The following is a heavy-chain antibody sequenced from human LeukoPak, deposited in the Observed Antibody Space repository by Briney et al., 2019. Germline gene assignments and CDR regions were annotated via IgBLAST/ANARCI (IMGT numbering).Heavy chain of an antibody. Sequence: PSETLSLTCAVYGGSFSGHYWSWHRQPPGKGLEWIGEINHSGSTNYNPSLQSRVTISVDTSKNQFSLKLSSVTAADTAVYYCARSWLPVGGSGYNSGGHQNKLTGDHGYFDYWGQGTLVTVSS. CDR1: GGSFSGHY. J-gene: IGHJ4*02. CDR2: INHSGST. CDR3: ARSWLPVGGSGYNSGGHQNKLTGDHGYFDY. V-gene: IGHV4-34*01. D-gene: IGHD6-19*01.